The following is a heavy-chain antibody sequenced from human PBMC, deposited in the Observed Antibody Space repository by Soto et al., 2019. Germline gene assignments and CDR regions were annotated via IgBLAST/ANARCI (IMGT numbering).Heavy chain of an antibody. V-gene: IGHV4-38-2*02. J-gene: IGHJ5*02. CDR1: GYCISSGYH. CDR3: ARQNRVVAEGGWFDP. Sequence: ETLTLTSTVSGYCISSGYHWAWIRQPPGKGLEWLGSVHYSGNTYYNPSLKSRLTISVDKSKNQFSLNLSSVTAADTAVYYCARQNRVVAEGGWFDPWGQGTLVTVSS. D-gene: IGHD2-15*01. CDR2: VHYSGNT.